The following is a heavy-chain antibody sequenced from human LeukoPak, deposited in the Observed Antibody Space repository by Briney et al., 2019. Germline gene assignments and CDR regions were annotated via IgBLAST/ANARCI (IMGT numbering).Heavy chain of an antibody. CDR3: ARDWTVTTSGGYFDL. D-gene: IGHD4-11*01. J-gene: IGHJ2*01. Sequence: GGSLRLSCAVSGFTSSNYWMSWVRQAPGKGLEWVANIKQDGSEKYYVDSVKGRFTISRDNAQNSLYLQMNSLRAEDTAVYFCARDWTVTTSGGYFDLWGRGTLVTVSS. V-gene: IGHV3-7*03. CDR2: IKQDGSEK. CDR1: GFTSSNYW.